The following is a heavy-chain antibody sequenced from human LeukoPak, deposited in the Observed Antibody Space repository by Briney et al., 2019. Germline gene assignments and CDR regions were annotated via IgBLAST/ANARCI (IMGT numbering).Heavy chain of an antibody. CDR1: GFIFSNYA. J-gene: IGHJ4*02. Sequence: GGSLRLSCAASGFIFSNYAMNWVRLAPGKGLEWVSGISGGGGSTYYADSVKGRFTISRDNSENTLYLQMNSLRAEDTAIYHCARGGRYCTTTNCYIGRWGQGTLVTVSS. D-gene: IGHD2-2*02. CDR2: ISGGGGST. V-gene: IGHV3-23*01. CDR3: ARGGRYCTTTNCYIGR.